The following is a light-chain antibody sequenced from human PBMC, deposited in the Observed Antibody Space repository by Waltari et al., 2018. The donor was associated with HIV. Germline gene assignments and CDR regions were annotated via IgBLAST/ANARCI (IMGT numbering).Light chain of an antibody. CDR3: CSYAGDYTFR. CDR2: DVS. V-gene: IGLV2-11*01. J-gene: IGLJ3*02. CDR1: SSDVGGYNY. Sequence: QSALTQPRSVSGSPGQSVTIPCPGTSSDVGGYNYVPWYQQHPGKAPKLMIYDVSKRPSGVPDRFSGSKSGNTASLTISGLQAEDEADFYCCSYAGDYTFRFGGGTKLTVL.